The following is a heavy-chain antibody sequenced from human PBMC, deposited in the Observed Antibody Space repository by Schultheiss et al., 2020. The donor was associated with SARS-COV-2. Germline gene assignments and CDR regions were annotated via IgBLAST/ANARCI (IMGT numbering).Heavy chain of an antibody. CDR2: IKQDGSEK. J-gene: IGHJ4*02. CDR3: AKGASSGSGSYYEPNFDY. Sequence: GGSLRLSCAASGFTFSNAWMSWVRQAPGKGLEWVANIKQDGSEKYYVDSVKGRFTISRDNAKNSLYLQMNSLRAEDTAVYYCAKGASSGSGSYYEPNFDYWGQGTLVTVSS. D-gene: IGHD1-26*01. V-gene: IGHV3-7*01. CDR1: GFTFSNAW.